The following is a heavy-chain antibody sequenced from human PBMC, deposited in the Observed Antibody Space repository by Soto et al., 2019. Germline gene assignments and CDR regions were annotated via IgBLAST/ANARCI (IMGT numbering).Heavy chain of an antibody. CDR3: AKDRSTMRWFDP. J-gene: IGHJ5*02. V-gene: IGHV4-4*07. D-gene: IGHD1-1*01. CDR1: GASVRSYH. Sequence: SETLSLTCAVSGASVRSYHWSWIRQAAGKGLEWIGRVQMSGTTNYNPSLKTRVTMSLDTSRNEVSLKMTSVTAADTAVYFCAKDRSTMRWFDPWGPGIMITVSS. CDR2: VQMSGTT.